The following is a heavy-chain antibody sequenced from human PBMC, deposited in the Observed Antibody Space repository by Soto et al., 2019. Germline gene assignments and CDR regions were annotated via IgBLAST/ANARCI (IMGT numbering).Heavy chain of an antibody. CDR1: GGAISSSNW. CDR3: ANVRSICAVVTRERSDSCDS. Sequence: PSETLSLTCADSGGAISSSNWRPWVRPPPGKGLEWMGEIYHSGSTNYNPSFKSRGTIAVSKSKNQFSLKLSPVSAAARAEYYCANVRSICAVVTRERSDSCDSWGKGTRVT. V-gene: IGHV4-4*02. CDR2: IYHSGST. J-gene: IGHJ3*02. D-gene: IGHD3-3*01.